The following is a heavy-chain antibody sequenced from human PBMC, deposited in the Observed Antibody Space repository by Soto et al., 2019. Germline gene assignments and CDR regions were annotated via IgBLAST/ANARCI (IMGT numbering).Heavy chain of an antibody. CDR3: ATWTSRHYYYGMDV. V-gene: IGHV1-3*01. CDR1: GYTFTSYA. CDR2: INAGNGNT. Sequence: QVQLVQSGAEVKKPGASVKVSCKASGYTFTSYAMHWVRQAPGQRLEWMGWINAGNGNTKYSQKFQGRVTITRDTSASTAYMELSSLRSEDTTVYYCATWTSRHYYYGMDVWGQGITVTVSS. D-gene: IGHD1-1*01. J-gene: IGHJ6*02.